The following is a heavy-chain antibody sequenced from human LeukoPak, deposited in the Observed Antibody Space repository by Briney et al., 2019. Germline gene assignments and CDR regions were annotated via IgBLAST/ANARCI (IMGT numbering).Heavy chain of an antibody. CDR2: IYSSGST. Sequence: SETLSLTCTVSGGSISSSYYYWGWIRQPPGKGLEWIGSIYSSGSTYYNPSLKSRVTISVDTSKNQFSLKLTSVTAADTAVYYCAQNGLYYDILTGYFDYWGQGTLVTVSS. CDR3: AQNGLYYDILTGYFDY. J-gene: IGHJ4*02. V-gene: IGHV4-39*01. D-gene: IGHD3-9*01. CDR1: GGSISSSYYY.